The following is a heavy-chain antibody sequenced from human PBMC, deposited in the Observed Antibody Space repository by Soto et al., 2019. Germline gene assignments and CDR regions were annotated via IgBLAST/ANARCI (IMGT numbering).Heavy chain of an antibody. Sequence: EVQLVQSGGGLVKPGGSLRLSCAASGFTFSNVWMTWVRQAPGKGLEGVGLIRSKTDGGTTDYTAPVKGRFTISRDDSKNTLYLQMNSLKTEDTAVYYCTSPLGYWGQGTLVTVSS. CDR1: GFTFSNVW. CDR3: TSPLGY. CDR2: IRSKTDGGTT. J-gene: IGHJ4*02. V-gene: IGHV3-15*01. D-gene: IGHD7-27*01.